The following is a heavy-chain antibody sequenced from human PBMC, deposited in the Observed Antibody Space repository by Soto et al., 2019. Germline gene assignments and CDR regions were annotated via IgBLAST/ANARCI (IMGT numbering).Heavy chain of an antibody. V-gene: IGHV4-34*01. Sequence: QVQLQQWGAGLLKPSETLSLTCAVYGGSFSGYYWSWIRQPPGKGLEWIGEINDSGSTNHNPSLKSRVTILVDTPKNQFSLKLSSVTAADTAVSYCARGLLVWFGKLSRRGGYYYYMDVRGKGTTVTVSS. CDR3: ARGLLVWFGKLSRRGGYYYYMDV. CDR2: INDSGST. CDR1: GGSFSGYY. D-gene: IGHD3-10*01. J-gene: IGHJ6*03.